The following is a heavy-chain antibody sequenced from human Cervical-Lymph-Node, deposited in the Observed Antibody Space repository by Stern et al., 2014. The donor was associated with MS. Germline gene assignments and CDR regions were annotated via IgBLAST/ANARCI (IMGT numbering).Heavy chain of an antibody. CDR2: INPSSGSA. CDR3: ARGPLMRGWFDP. J-gene: IGHJ5*02. Sequence: VQLVQSGADVKKPGASVRVSCKTSEDTFTDYYIHWVRQAPGKGLQWMGVINPSSGSATYAQKFQGRVTMTRDKSTTTVYMELSSLRSEDTAVYYCARGPLMRGWFDPWGQGTLVTVSS. V-gene: IGHV1-46*01. CDR1: EDTFTDYY.